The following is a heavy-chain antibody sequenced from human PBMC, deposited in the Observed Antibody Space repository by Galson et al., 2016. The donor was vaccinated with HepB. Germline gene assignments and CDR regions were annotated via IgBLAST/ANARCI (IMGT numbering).Heavy chain of an antibody. CDR3: ARGDSLVREVIDS. V-gene: IGHV4-31*03. D-gene: IGHD3-10*01. CDR1: GGSISSGDYY. Sequence: TLSLTCTVSGGSISSGDYYWSWIRQHPGKGLEWIGCIYYSGSPYYNPSLKSRVTISVDTSKSQFSLKLTSVTAADTAVYYCARGDSLVREVIDSWGQGTLVTVSS. J-gene: IGHJ4*02. CDR2: IYYSGSP.